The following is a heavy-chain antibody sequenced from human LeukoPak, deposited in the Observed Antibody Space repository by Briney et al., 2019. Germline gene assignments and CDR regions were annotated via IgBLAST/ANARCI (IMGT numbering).Heavy chain of an antibody. CDR2: IYYSGST. CDR3: ARRRIVATIDY. V-gene: IGHV4-59*04. CDR1: GDSISSHF. D-gene: IGHD5-12*01. Sequence: SETLSLTCTVSGDSISSHFCSWIRQPPGKGLEWIGSIYYSGSTYYNPSLKSRVTISVDTSKNRFSLKLSSVTAADTAVYYCARRRIVATIDYWGQGTLVTVSS. J-gene: IGHJ4*02.